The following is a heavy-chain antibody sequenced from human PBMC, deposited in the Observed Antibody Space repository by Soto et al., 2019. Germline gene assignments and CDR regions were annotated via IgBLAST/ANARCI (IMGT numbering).Heavy chain of an antibody. Sequence: QVQLQESGPGLVKPSQTLSLTCTVSGGSISSGDYYWSWIRQPPGKGPEWIGYIYYSGSTYYNPSLKSRVTKSVDTSKNQFSLKLSSVTAADPAVYYCARWQSMTELDYWGQGTLVTVSS. D-gene: IGHD3-22*01. CDR1: GGSISSGDYY. CDR3: ARWQSMTELDY. J-gene: IGHJ4*02. V-gene: IGHV4-30-4*01. CDR2: IYYSGST.